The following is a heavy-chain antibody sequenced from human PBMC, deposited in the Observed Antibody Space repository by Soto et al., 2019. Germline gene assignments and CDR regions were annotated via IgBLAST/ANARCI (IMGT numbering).Heavy chain of an antibody. Sequence: SVKVSCKASGGTFSSYGISWVRQAPGQGLEWMGGIIPIFGTANYAQKFQGRVTITADESTSTAYMELSSLRSEVTAVYYCARGGRDGYNYYFDYWGQGTLVTVSS. CDR2: IIPIFGTA. J-gene: IGHJ4*02. CDR3: ARGGRDGYNYYFDY. CDR1: GGTFSSYG. D-gene: IGHD5-12*01. V-gene: IGHV1-69*13.